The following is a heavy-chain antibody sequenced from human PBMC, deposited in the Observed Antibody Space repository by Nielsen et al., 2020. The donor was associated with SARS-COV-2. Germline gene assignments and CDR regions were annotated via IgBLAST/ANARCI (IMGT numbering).Heavy chain of an antibody. J-gene: IGHJ6*02. D-gene: IGHD3-22*01. Sequence: VRQAPGKGLEWVGRIKSKTDGGTTDYAAPVKGRFTISRDDSKSTLYLQMNSLRAEDTAVYYCARGIRAYYYDSSGYYPYYYYGMDVWGQGTTVTVSS. CDR3: ARGIRAYYYDSSGYYPYYYYGMDV. CDR2: IKSKTDGGTT. V-gene: IGHV3-15*01.